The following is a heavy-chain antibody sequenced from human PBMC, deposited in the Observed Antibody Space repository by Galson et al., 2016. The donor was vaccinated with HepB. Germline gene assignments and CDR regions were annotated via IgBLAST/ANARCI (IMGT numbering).Heavy chain of an antibody. CDR3: ANYHPGVIITSSYYFDS. J-gene: IGHJ4*02. V-gene: IGHV3-23*01. D-gene: IGHD3-10*01. CDR1: GFTFRSYA. Sequence: SLRLSCAASGFTFRSYAMSWVRQAPGKGLEWVSGISGSGRSTYYADPVKGRFTISRDNSKKTLYLQMNSLRAEDTAVYYCANYHPGVIITSSYYFDSWGQGTLVTVSS. CDR2: ISGSGRST.